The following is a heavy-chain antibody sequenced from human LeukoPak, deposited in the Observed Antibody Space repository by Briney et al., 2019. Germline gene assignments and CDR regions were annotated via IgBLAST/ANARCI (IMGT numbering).Heavy chain of an antibody. CDR3: ARLIGWSRFDP. CDR1: GFSFNTYS. Sequence: PAGSLRLSCAASGFSFNTYSMNWVRQAPGKGLEWVSSISSTSAHIFYADSVKGRFTISRDNSKNTLHLQMNSLRAEDTAVFYCARLIGWSRFDPWGQGALVTVSS. J-gene: IGHJ5*02. D-gene: IGHD6-19*01. V-gene: IGHV3-21*06. CDR2: ISSTSAHI.